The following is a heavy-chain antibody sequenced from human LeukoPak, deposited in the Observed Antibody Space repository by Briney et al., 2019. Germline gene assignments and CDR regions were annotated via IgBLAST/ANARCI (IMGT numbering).Heavy chain of an antibody. CDR1: GFTFSSYG. Sequence: PGGSLRLSCAASGFTFSSYGMHWVRQAPGKGLEWVAFIRYDGSNKYYADSVKGRFTISRDNSKNSLYLQMNSLRAEDTAVYCCAKSGYSSGWYGYYMDVWGKGTTVTVSS. J-gene: IGHJ6*03. D-gene: IGHD6-19*01. CDR2: IRYDGSNK. CDR3: AKSGYSSGWYGYYMDV. V-gene: IGHV3-30*02.